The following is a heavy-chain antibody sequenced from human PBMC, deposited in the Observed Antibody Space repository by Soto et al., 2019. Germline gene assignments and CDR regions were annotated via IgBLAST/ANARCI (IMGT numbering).Heavy chain of an antibody. Sequence: EVQLLESGGGLVQPGGSLRLSCAASGFTFSSYAMSWVRQAPGKGLEWVSAISGSGGSTYYADSVKGRFTISRDNSKNTLYLQMNSLRAEDTAVYYCAKDLGYCSSTSCYFGFDAFDIWGQGTMVTVSS. CDR2: ISGSGGST. J-gene: IGHJ3*02. D-gene: IGHD2-2*01. V-gene: IGHV3-23*01. CDR1: GFTFSSYA. CDR3: AKDLGYCSSTSCYFGFDAFDI.